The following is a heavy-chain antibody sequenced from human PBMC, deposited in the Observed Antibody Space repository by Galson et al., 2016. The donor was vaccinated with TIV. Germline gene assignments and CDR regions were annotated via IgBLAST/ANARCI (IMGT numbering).Heavy chain of an antibody. CDR2: IKQRTNEK. V-gene: IGHV3-7*01. CDR1: GFTFNMYW. D-gene: IGHD4-17*01. Sequence: SLRLSCAASGFTFNMYWMTWVRQAPDKGLEWVATIKQRTNEKYYVDSVKGRFTISSVSAKNSLFLQMNSLRVEDTAIYYCAREMDGDYNPYYDSWGQGTLVTVSS. CDR3: AREMDGDYNPYYDS. J-gene: IGHJ4*02.